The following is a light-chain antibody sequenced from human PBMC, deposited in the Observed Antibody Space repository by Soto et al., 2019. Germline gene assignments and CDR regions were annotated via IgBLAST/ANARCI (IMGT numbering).Light chain of an antibody. V-gene: IGKV3-11*01. J-gene: IGKJ1*01. CDR3: QQRSNWPPR. Sequence: EIVLTQSPATLSLSPGERATLSCRASQSVSSYLAWYQQKPGQAPRLLIYDASNRATGIPARFSGSGSGTDFTLAISSLEPEDFAVYYCQQRSNWPPRFGQGTKVDNK. CDR2: DAS. CDR1: QSVSSY.